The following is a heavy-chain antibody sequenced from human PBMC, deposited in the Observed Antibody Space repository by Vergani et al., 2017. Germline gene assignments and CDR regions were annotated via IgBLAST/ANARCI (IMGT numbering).Heavy chain of an antibody. CDR2: ISGSGGST. J-gene: IGHJ2*01. CDR1: GFTFDDYA. Sequence: EVQLVESGGGLVQPGRSLRLSCAASGFTFDDYAMHWVRQAPGKGLEWVSAISGSGGSTYYADSVKGRFTISRDNSKNTLYLQMNSLRAEDTAVYYCAKAPPEATVPFDLWGRGTLVTVSS. CDR3: AKAPPEATVPFDL. D-gene: IGHD4-17*01. V-gene: IGHV3-23*04.